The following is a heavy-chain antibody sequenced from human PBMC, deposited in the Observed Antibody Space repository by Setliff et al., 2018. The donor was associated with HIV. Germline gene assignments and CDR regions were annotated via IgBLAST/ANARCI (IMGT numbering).Heavy chain of an antibody. Sequence: PSETLSLTCSLSGDFINNHYWSWIRQPPGKGLEWIGHIYYSGDTNYSPSLKSRVTISMDTSKNQFSLKLTSVTAADTAVYYCARGNDNGQRGGNYYFMDVWDKGTTGTVSS. D-gene: IGHD4-17*01. CDR3: ARGNDNGQRGGNYYFMDV. J-gene: IGHJ6*03. CDR2: IYYSGDT. V-gene: IGHV4-59*11. CDR1: GDFINNHY.